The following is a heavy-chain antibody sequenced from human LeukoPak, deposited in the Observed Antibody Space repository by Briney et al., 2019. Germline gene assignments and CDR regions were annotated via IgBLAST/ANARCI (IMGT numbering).Heavy chain of an antibody. D-gene: IGHD5-18*01. J-gene: IGHJ6*02. CDR2: INPNSGNT. CDR1: GYTFTGYY. CDR3: ARVDTAMVNADYYGMDV. V-gene: IGHV1-8*02. Sequence: GASVKVSCKASGYTFTGYYMHWVRQAPGQGLEWMGWINPNSGNTGYAQKFQGRVTMTRNTSISTAYMELSSLRSEDTAVYYCARVDTAMVNADYYGMDVWGQGTTVTVSS.